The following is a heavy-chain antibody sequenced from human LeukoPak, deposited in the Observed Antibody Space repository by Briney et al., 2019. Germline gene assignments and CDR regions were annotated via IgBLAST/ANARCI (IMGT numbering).Heavy chain of an antibody. J-gene: IGHJ5*02. CDR1: GGSISSYY. Sequence: PSETLSLTCTVSGGSISSYYWSWIRQPPGKGLEWIGYIYYSGSTNYNPSLKSRVTISVDTSKNQFSLKLSSVTAADTAVYYCARPKYSSSWGFDPWGQGTLVTVSS. CDR2: IYYSGST. CDR3: ARPKYSSSWGFDP. D-gene: IGHD6-13*01. V-gene: IGHV4-59*01.